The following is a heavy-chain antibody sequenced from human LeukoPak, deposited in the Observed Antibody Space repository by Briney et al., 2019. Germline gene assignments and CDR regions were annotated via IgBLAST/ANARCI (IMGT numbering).Heavy chain of an antibody. J-gene: IGHJ4*02. V-gene: IGHV3-7*01. CDR3: ARAGVAADFWSGYYHDY. D-gene: IGHD3-3*01. Sequence: PGGSLRLSCAASGFTFSSYWMSWVRQAPGKGLEWVANIKQDGSEKYYVDSVKGRFTISRDNAKNSLYLQMNSLRAEDTAVYYCARAGVAADFWSGYYHDYWGQGTLVTVSS. CDR1: GFTFSSYW. CDR2: IKQDGSEK.